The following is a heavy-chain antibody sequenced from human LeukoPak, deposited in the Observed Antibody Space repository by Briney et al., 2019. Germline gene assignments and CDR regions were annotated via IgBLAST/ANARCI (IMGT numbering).Heavy chain of an antibody. Sequence: PGGSLRFSCAASGFTFSSYWMSWVRQAPGKGLEWVANIKQDGSEKYYVDSVKGRFTISRDNAKNSLYLQMNSLRAEDTAVYYCARDPQKQQLVFDYWGQGTLVTVSS. CDR3: ARDPQKQQLVFDY. V-gene: IGHV3-7*01. CDR1: GFTFSSYW. D-gene: IGHD6-13*01. J-gene: IGHJ4*02. CDR2: IKQDGSEK.